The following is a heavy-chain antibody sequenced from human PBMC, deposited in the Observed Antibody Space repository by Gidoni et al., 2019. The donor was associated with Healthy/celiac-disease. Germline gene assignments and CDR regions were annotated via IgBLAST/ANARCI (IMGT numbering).Heavy chain of an antibody. V-gene: IGHV3-23*01. J-gene: IGHJ4*02. CDR2: ISGSGGST. CDR1: GFTFSSYA. D-gene: IGHD6-19*01. Sequence: EVQLLESGGGLVQPGGSLRLSCAASGFTFSSYAMSWLRQAPGKGLAWVSAISGSGGSTYYADSVKGRFTISRDNSKNTLYLQMNSLRAEDTAVYYCAKEPGIAVAGDYWGQGTLVTVSS. CDR3: AKEPGIAVAGDY.